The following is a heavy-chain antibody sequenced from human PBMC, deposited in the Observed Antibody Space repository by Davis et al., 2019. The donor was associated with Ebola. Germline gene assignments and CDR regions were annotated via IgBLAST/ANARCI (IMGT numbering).Heavy chain of an antibody. CDR1: GFTFSSYW. CDR2: ISSDGSST. V-gene: IGHV3-74*01. Sequence: GESLKISCSASGFTFSSYWMHWVRQAPGKGLVWVSRISSDGSSTSYADSVRGRFTISRDNAKNTLYLQMASLRAEETAVYHCARVIHFPGIGTDVWGQGATVTVSS. D-gene: IGHD2/OR15-2a*01. J-gene: IGHJ6*02. CDR3: ARVIHFPGIGTDV.